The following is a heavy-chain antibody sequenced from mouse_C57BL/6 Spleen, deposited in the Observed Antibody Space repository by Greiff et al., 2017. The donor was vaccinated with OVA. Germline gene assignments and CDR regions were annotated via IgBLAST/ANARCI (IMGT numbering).Heavy chain of an antibody. Sequence: EVQLVESGGGLVKPGGSLKLSCAASGFTFSSYAMSWVRQTPEKRLEWVATISDGGSYTYYPDNVKGRFTISRDNAKNNLYLQMSHLKSEDTAMYYCARDLPIYDGYDYFDYWGQGTTLTVSS. CDR1: GFTFSSYA. CDR3: ARDLPIYDGYDYFDY. J-gene: IGHJ2*01. D-gene: IGHD2-3*01. CDR2: ISDGGSYT. V-gene: IGHV5-4*01.